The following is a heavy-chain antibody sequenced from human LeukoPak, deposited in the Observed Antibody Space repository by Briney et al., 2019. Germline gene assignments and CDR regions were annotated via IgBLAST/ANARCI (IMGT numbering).Heavy chain of an antibody. J-gene: IGHJ4*02. CDR2: ISGDGGTT. CDR3: ARENWYYDH. V-gene: IGHV3-23*01. Sequence: PGGSLRLSCAASGFTFSGYAMGWVRQAPGVGLEWVSEISGDGGTTFYADSVKGRFTISRDNSENTLYLEMNSLRADDTAVYYCARENWYYDHWGQGTLVTVSS. CDR1: GFTFSGYA.